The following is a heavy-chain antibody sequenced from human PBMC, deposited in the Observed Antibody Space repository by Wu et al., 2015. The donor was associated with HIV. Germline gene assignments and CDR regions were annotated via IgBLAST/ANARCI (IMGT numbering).Heavy chain of an antibody. D-gene: IGHD3-22*01. J-gene: IGHJ3*02. CDR3: ARAYYYDYTGYQRADAFDI. Sequence: QVRLVQSGTEVKRPGASLKVSCKASGYTFTSYDINWVRQATGQGLEWMGWMNPKSGNTGYAQKFQGRVTMTRNTSITTAYMELRSLRSDDTAIYYCARAYYYDYTGYQRADAFDIWGQGTMVTVSS. CDR1: GYTFTSYD. CDR2: MNPKSGNT. V-gene: IGHV1-8*01.